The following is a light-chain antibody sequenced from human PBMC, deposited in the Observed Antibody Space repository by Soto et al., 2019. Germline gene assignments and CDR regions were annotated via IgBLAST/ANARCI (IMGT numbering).Light chain of an antibody. CDR2: GAS. CDR3: QQYGSSPRA. CDR1: QSVSSSY. J-gene: IGKJ3*01. Sequence: DTVLTQSPGTLSLSPWERATLSCRASQSVSSSYLAWYQQKPGQAPRLLIYGASSRATGIPDRFSGSGSGTDFTLTISRLEPEDFAVYYCQQYGSSPRAFGPGTKVDIK. V-gene: IGKV3-20*01.